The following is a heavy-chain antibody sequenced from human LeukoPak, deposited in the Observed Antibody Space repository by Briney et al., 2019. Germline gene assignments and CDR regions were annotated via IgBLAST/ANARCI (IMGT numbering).Heavy chain of an antibody. D-gene: IGHD3-9*01. Sequence: GGSLRLSCVASGFTFSSYGMSWVRQAPGKGLEWVSAINQSGGSTYYADSVKGRFAISRDNSKNTLYLQMDSLKTEDTAVYYFTRPTYYDILLVASFDSWGQGPRVTVSP. V-gene: IGHV3-23*01. CDR3: TRPTYYDILLVASFDS. CDR2: INQSGGST. J-gene: IGHJ4*02. CDR1: GFTFSSYG.